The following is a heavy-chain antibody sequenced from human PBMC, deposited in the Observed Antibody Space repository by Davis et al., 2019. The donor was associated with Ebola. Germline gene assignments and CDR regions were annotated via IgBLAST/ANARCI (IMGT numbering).Heavy chain of an antibody. Sequence: SVKVSCKASGGTFSIYAISWVRQAPGQGLEWMGGIIPKFGTPTYAQSFQGGVTITADESTSTAYVELSGLRFEDTAVYYCAKLYGSGSLFDSWGQGTLITVSS. CDR2: IIPKFGTP. D-gene: IGHD3-10*01. V-gene: IGHV1-69*13. CDR1: GGTFSIYA. CDR3: AKLYGSGSLFDS. J-gene: IGHJ4*02.